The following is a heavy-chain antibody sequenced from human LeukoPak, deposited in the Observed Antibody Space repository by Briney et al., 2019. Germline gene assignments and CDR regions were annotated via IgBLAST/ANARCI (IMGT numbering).Heavy chain of an antibody. Sequence: PGGSLRLSCAASGFTFSSYGMHWVRQAPGKGLEWVSSISSSSSYIYYADSVKGRFTISRDNAKNSLYLQMNSLRAEDTAVYYCARVGQYYDSSGYYYFDYWGQGTLVTVSS. J-gene: IGHJ4*02. CDR2: ISSSSSYI. D-gene: IGHD3-22*01. CDR3: ARVGQYYDSSGYYYFDY. V-gene: IGHV3-21*01. CDR1: GFTFSSYG.